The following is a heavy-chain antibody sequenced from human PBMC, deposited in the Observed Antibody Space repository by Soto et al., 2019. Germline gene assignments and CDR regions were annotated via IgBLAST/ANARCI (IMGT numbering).Heavy chain of an antibody. CDR3: AKETVEYYFDY. D-gene: IGHD3-3*01. V-gene: IGHV3-30*18. J-gene: IGHJ4*02. CDR2: ISYDGSNK. CDR1: GFTFSIYG. Sequence: GGSLRLSCAASGFTFSIYGMHWVRQAPGKGLEWVAVISYDGSNKYFADSVKGRFTISRDNSKTTLYLQLNSLRGEDTAVYYCAKETVEYYFDYGGQGTLVTV.